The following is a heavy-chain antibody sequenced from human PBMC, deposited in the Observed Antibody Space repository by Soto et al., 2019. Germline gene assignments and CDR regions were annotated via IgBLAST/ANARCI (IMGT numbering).Heavy chain of an antibody. D-gene: IGHD3-16*01. CDR2: IYNSGST. J-gene: IGHJ5*02. Sequence: SETLSLTCTVSGGSISSGAYYWSWLRQHPGRGLEWIGYIYNSGSTYYNPSLKSRVTISLDTSKSQCSLKLSSVTAADTAVYYCARVRSGVGYNWFDPWGQGTLVTVSS. CDR1: GGSISSGAYY. CDR3: ARVRSGVGYNWFDP. V-gene: IGHV4-31*03.